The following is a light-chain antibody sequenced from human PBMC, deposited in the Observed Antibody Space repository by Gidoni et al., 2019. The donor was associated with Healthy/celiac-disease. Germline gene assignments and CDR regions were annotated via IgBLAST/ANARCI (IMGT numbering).Light chain of an antibody. CDR1: SSKIGSNT. CDR2: SNN. V-gene: IGLV1-44*01. J-gene: IGLJ2*01. CDR3: AAWDDSLNGLV. Sequence: QSVLTPPPSASGTPGPGVTIPCSGSSSKIGSNTVHWYQPLPGTAPKLLIYSNNQRPSGVPDRFSGSKSGTSASLSISGLQSEDEADYYCAAWDDSLNGLVFGGGTKLTVL.